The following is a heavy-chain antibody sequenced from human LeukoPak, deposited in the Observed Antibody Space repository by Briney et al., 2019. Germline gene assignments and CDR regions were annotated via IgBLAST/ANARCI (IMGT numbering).Heavy chain of an antibody. D-gene: IGHD1-26*01. V-gene: IGHV1-18*01. J-gene: IGHJ6*03. Sequence: ASVKVSCKASGYTFTSYGISWVRQAPGQGLEWMGWVSAYNGNTNYAQKLQGRVTMTTDTSTSTAYMELRSLRSDDTAVYYCARPLYSGSYYYMDVWGKGTTVTVSS. CDR1: GYTFTSYG. CDR2: VSAYNGNT. CDR3: ARPLYSGSYYYMDV.